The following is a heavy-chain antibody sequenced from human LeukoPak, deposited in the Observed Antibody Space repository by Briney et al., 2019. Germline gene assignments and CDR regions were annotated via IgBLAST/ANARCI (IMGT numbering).Heavy chain of an antibody. J-gene: IGHJ3*02. CDR2: INAGNGNT. CDR3: ASRRQYCSTTSCSATFDI. CDR1: GYTFTTYA. D-gene: IGHD2-2*01. V-gene: IGHV1-3*01. Sequence: ASVKVSCKASGYTFTTYAMHWVRQAPGQRLEWMGWINAGNGNTKYSQKFQGRVTITRDTSASTAYMEPSSLRSEDTAVYYCASRRQYCSTTSCSATFDIWGRGTMVTVSS.